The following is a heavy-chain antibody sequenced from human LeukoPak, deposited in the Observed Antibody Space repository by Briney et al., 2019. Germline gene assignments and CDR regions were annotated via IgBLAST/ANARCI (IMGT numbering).Heavy chain of an antibody. V-gene: IGHV3-48*03. CDR2: ISSSGSTI. D-gene: IGHD5-24*01. Sequence: PGGSLRLSCAASGFTLSSYEMNWVRQAPGKGLEWISYISSSGSTIYYADSVKGRFTISRDNAKNSLYLQMNSLRAEDTAVYYCASARDPERVFDIWGQGTMVTVSS. CDR1: GFTLSSYE. CDR3: ASARDPERVFDI. J-gene: IGHJ3*02.